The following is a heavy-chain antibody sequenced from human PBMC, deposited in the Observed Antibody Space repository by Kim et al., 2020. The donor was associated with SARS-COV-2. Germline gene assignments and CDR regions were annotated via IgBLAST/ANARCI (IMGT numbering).Heavy chain of an antibody. D-gene: IGHD6-13*01. J-gene: IGHJ6*02. CDR3: ARDQSSSWGGYYYGMDV. CDR2: ISYDGSNK. CDR1: GFTFSSYA. Sequence: GGSLRLSCAASGFTFSSYAMHWVRQAPGKGLEWVAVISYDGSNKYYADSVKGRFTISRDNSKNTLYLQMNSLRAEDTAVYYCARDQSSSWGGYYYGMDVWGQGTTVTVSS. V-gene: IGHV3-30*04.